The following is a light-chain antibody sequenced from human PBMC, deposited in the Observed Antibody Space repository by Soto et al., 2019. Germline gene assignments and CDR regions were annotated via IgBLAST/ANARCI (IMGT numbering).Light chain of an antibody. CDR3: QQYNSYSRT. CDR1: QSISSW. Sequence: DIQMTQSPSTLSASVGDRVTITCRASQSISSWLAWYQQKPGKAPKLLIYKASSLESGVPSRFSGSGFGTEFTLTINSLQPDDFATYYCQQYNSYSRTFGQGTKVEIK. J-gene: IGKJ1*01. V-gene: IGKV1-5*03. CDR2: KAS.